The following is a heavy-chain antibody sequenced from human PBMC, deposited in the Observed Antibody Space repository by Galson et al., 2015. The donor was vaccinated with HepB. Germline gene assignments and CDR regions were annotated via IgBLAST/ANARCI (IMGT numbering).Heavy chain of an antibody. V-gene: IGHV1-69*13. J-gene: IGHJ4*02. CDR2: IFPVFGTT. CDR1: GGPFSSYA. Sequence: SVKVSCKASGGPFSSYAINWVRQAPGQGLEWMGGIFPVFGTTEYAQKFQGRLTITADGATNTAYMELSRLGTDDTAVYYCARPNFYDSTGSRYYLDFWGQGALVTVSS. D-gene: IGHD3-22*01. CDR3: ARPNFYDSTGSRYYLDF.